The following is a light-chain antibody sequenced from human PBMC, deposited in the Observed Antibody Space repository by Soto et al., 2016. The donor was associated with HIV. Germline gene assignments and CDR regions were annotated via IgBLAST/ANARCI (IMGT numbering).Light chain of an antibody. CDR2: DDR. CDR3: QVWDSTSNHVV. V-gene: IGLV3-21*03. J-gene: IGLJ2*01. CDR1: NIGSKS. Sequence: SYELTQPPSVSVAPGKTARITCEGNNIGSKSVHWYQQKPGQAPVLVVYDDRDRPSGIPERISGSNSGNTATLTISRVEAGDEADYYCQVWDSTSNHVVFGGGTKLNVL.